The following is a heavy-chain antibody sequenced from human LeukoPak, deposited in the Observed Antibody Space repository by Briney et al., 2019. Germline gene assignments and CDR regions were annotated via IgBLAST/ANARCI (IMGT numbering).Heavy chain of an antibody. CDR1: GGSISSSSHY. D-gene: IGHD6-13*01. CDR2: VYYSGSS. CDR3: ASHGSLAAGDAIDI. Sequence: SETLSLTCTVSGGSISSSSHYWGWIRQPPGKGLEWIGSVYYSGSSSYNPSLKSRVTISVDTSKNQFSLGLGSVTAADTAIYYCASHGSLAAGDAIDIWGHGAMVTVSS. V-gene: IGHV4-39*01. J-gene: IGHJ3*02.